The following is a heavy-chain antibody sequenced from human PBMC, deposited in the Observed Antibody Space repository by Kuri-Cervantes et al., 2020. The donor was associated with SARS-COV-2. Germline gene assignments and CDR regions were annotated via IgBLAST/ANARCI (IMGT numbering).Heavy chain of an antibody. J-gene: IGHJ4*02. D-gene: IGHD6-13*01. CDR2: ISSSSSYI. Sequence: ESLKISCAASGFTFSSYSMNWVRQAPGKGLEWVSSISSSSSYIYYADSVKGRFTISRDSAKNSLYLQMNSLRAEDTAVYYCARGGYSSSWYSDYWGQGTLVTVSS. CDR1: GFTFSSYS. CDR3: ARGGYSSSWYSDY. V-gene: IGHV3-21*01.